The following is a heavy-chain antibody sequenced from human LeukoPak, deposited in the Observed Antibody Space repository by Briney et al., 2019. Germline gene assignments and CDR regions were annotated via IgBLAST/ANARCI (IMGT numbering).Heavy chain of an antibody. J-gene: IGHJ4*02. CDR2: INPNSGGT. Sequence: ASVKVSCKASGYTFTGYYMHWVRQAPGQGLEWMGWINPNSGGTNYAQKFQGRVTMTRDTSSSTAYMELSRLRSDDTAVYYCARVEEDYYGSGSYYFDYWGQGTLVTVSS. CDR3: ARVEEDYYGSGSYYFDY. V-gene: IGHV1-2*02. CDR1: GYTFTGYY. D-gene: IGHD3-10*01.